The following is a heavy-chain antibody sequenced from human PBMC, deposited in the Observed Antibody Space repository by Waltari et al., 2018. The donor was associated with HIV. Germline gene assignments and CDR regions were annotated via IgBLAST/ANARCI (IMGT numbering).Heavy chain of an antibody. CDR1: GFTFSAYY. Sequence: QVQLVESGGGLVKPGGSLKLSCAASGFTFSAYYRRWIRQAPGKGLESVAYISGSGSAIYYADSVKGRFTISRDNAKNSLYLQMSSLRAEDTAVYYCARDRVVVVPAAMDVWGQGTTVTVSS. CDR3: ARDRVVVVPAAMDV. D-gene: IGHD2-2*01. CDR2: ISGSGSAI. V-gene: IGHV3-11*04. J-gene: IGHJ6*02.